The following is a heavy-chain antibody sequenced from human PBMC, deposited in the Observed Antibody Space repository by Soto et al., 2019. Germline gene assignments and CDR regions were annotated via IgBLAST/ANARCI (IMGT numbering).Heavy chain of an antibody. D-gene: IGHD1-1*01. Sequence: EVQLVESGGGLVQPGRSLRLSCAASGFTFDDYAMHWVRQAPGKGLEWVSGISWNSGSIGYADSVKGRFTISRDNAKNSLYLQMNSLRAEDTALYYCAKGGTPWTPRMYYYYGMDVWGQGTTVTVSS. CDR2: ISWNSGSI. J-gene: IGHJ6*02. CDR1: GFTFDDYA. CDR3: AKGGTPWTPRMYYYYGMDV. V-gene: IGHV3-9*01.